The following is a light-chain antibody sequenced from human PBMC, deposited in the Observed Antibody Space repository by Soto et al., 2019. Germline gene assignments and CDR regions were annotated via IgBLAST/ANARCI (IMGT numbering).Light chain of an antibody. CDR3: QSYDSSLSGYV. V-gene: IGLV1-47*01. Sequence: QSVLTQPPSASGTPGQRVTMSCSGGSSNIGSNFVYWYQQVPGTAPKLLIYRNNQRPSGVPDRFSGSKSGTSASLAIAGLQAEDEGDYYCQSYDSSLSGYVFGTGTKLTVL. CDR2: RNN. CDR1: SSNIGSNF. J-gene: IGLJ1*01.